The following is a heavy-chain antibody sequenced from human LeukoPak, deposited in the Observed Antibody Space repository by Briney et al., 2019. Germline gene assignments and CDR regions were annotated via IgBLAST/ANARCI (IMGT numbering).Heavy chain of an antibody. CDR3: ARGLQGRFYYYGSGSYYNGYWFDP. Sequence: GRSLRLSCAASGFTFSSHGMHWVRQAPGKGLGWVAVIWYDGSNKYYADSVKGRFTISRDNSKNTLYLQMNSLRAEDTAVYYCARGLQGRFYYYGSGSYYNGYWFDPWGQGTLVTVSS. D-gene: IGHD3-10*01. J-gene: IGHJ5*02. CDR2: IWYDGSNK. CDR1: GFTFSSHG. V-gene: IGHV3-33*01.